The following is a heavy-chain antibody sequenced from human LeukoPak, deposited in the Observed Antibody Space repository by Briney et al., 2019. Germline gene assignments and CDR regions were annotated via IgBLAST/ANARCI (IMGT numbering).Heavy chain of an antibody. CDR3: ARLYRTTSPLDY. D-gene: IGHD1-26*01. Sequence: GESLKISCKGSGYSFTIHWIAWVRQMPGKGLEWMGIIYPGDYDTRYSPSFQGQVTISADKSISTAYLQWSSLKASDTAMYYCARLYRTTSPLDYWGQGTLVTVSS. V-gene: IGHV5-51*01. CDR2: IYPGDYDT. CDR1: GYSFTIHW. J-gene: IGHJ4*02.